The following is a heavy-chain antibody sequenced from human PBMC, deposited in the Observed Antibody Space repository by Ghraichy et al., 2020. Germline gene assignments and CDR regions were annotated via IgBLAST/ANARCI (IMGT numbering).Heavy chain of an antibody. J-gene: IGHJ3*02. V-gene: IGHV3-48*02. Sequence: GGSLRLSCTASGFTFSSYNMNWVRQAPGKGLEWVSYISSSGSTIYYADSVKGRFTISRDTAKNSLYLQMNSLRDEDSAVYFCARESYCTGGTCYSWSHTFDMWGQGTMVTVSS. CDR3: ARESYCTGGTCYSWSHTFDM. CDR2: ISSSGSTI. CDR1: GFTFSSYN. D-gene: IGHD2-15*01.